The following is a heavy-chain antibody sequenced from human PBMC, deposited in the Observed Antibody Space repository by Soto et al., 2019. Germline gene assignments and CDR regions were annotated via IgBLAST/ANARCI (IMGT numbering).Heavy chain of an antibody. CDR3: ASDGGHY. Sequence: QVQLVESGGGVVQPGRSLRLSCAASGLIFSNYAMHWVRQAPGKGLEWVAVISSDGGNNHFADSVKGRFTISRDKSKHTMILQMDNLTAEDTAACDCASDGGHYWGQGTLVTVSS. CDR1: GLIFSNYA. D-gene: IGHD2-15*01. CDR2: ISSDGGNN. J-gene: IGHJ4*02. V-gene: IGHV3-30-3*01.